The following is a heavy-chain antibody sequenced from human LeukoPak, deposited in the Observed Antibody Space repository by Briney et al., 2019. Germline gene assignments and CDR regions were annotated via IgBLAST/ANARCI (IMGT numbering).Heavy chain of an antibody. CDR1: GFTFSSYG. J-gene: IGHJ3*02. CDR2: IWFDGSDE. CDR3: AREKGDAFDI. Sequence: GRSLRLSCAASGFTFSSYGMRWVRQAPGKGLEWVAVIWFDGSDEYYADSVKGRFTISRDNFKNTLYLQMNSLRAEDTAVYYCAREKGDAFDIWGQGTMVTVSS. V-gene: IGHV3-33*01.